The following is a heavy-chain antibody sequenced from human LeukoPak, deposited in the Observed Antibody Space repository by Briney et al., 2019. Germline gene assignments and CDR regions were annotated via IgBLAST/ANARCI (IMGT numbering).Heavy chain of an antibody. Sequence: SQTLSLTCAVSGGSISSGGYSWSWIRQPPGKGLEWIGYIYHSGSTYYNPSLKGRVTIDRSKNQFSLKLSSVTAADTAVYYCARGPYDSSGYYPGSGRYYFDYWGQGTLVTVSS. J-gene: IGHJ4*02. CDR3: ARGPYDSSGYYPGSGRYYFDY. D-gene: IGHD3-22*01. V-gene: IGHV4-30-2*01. CDR1: GGSISSGGYS. CDR2: IYHSGST.